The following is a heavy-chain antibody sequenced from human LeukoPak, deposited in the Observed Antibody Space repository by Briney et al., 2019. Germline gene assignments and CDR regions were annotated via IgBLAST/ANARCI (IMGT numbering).Heavy chain of an antibody. CDR1: GVSINSDAYF. D-gene: IGHD3-3*01. CDR3: ARGGVTFFGVVIWAYEN. J-gene: IGHJ4*02. V-gene: IGHV4-30-2*01. CDR2: IYHSGNT. Sequence: SQTLSLTCTVSGVSINSDAYFWSWIRQPPGKGLEWIGYIYHSGNTYYNPSLKSRVIISLDTSKNQFSLKLSSVTAADTAMYYCARGGVTFFGVVIWAYENWGQGSLITVSS.